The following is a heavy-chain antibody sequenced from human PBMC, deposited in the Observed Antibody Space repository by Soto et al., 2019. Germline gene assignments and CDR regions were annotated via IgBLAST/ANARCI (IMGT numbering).Heavy chain of an antibody. V-gene: IGHV3-64*01. Sequence: EVQLSESGGGMVQPGGSLRLSCVASGFTFSSYDMHWVRQAPGKGLEYVSSISSNGGNTYYGNSVKGRFTIPRDNSKNTLHLQTASLRAEDMAVYYCVRRVSGNYDYWGQGTLVTVSS. CDR1: GFTFSSYD. CDR2: ISSNGGNT. J-gene: IGHJ4*02. CDR3: VRRVSGNYDY. D-gene: IGHD4-4*01.